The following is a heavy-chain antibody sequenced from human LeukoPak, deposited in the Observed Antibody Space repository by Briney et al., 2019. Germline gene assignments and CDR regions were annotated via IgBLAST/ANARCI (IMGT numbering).Heavy chain of an antibody. CDR3: ARDHCTNGVCYLYYYYYYMDV. J-gene: IGHJ6*03. D-gene: IGHD2-8*01. V-gene: IGHV3-21*01. CDR1: GFTFSSYS. Sequence: GGSLRLSCAASGFTFSSYSMNWVRQAPGKGLGWVSSISSSSSYIYYADSVKGRFTISRDNAKNSLYLQMNSLRAEDTAVYYCARDHCTNGVCYLYYYYYYMDVWGKGTTVTVSS. CDR2: ISSSSSYI.